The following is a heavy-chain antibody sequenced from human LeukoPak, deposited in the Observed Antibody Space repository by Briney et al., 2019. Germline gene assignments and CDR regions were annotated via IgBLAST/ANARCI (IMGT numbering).Heavy chain of an antibody. D-gene: IGHD5-18*01. CDR1: GGSISSGDYY. V-gene: IGHV4-30-4*01. J-gene: IGHJ5*02. Sequence: PSETLSLTCTVSGGSISSGDYYWSWIRQPPGKGLEWIGYIYYSGSTYYNPSLKSRVTISVDTSKNQFSLKLSSVTAADTAVYYCARGGIQLWPRGWFDPWGQGTLVTVSS. CDR2: IYYSGST. CDR3: ARGGIQLWPRGWFDP.